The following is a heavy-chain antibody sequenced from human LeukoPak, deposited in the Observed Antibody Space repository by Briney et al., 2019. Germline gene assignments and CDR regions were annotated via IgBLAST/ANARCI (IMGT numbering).Heavy chain of an antibody. CDR1: GFTFTSHA. Sequence: GGSLRLSCAASGFTFTSHAMSWVRQTPGKELEWVSAIDGRGHTTYYADSGRGRFIIARDNSKKMLYLQMNSLRAEDTATYYCARESIRSGSLKWFDPWGQGTLVTVSS. D-gene: IGHD3-3*01. CDR3: ARESIRSGSLKWFDP. V-gene: IGHV3-23*01. J-gene: IGHJ5*02. CDR2: IDGRGHTT.